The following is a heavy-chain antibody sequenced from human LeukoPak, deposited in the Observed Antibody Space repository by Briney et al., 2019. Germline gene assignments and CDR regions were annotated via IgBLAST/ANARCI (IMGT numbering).Heavy chain of an antibody. D-gene: IGHD3-10*01. CDR1: GFTFSSYG. V-gene: IGHV3-30*02. CDR2: IRFDGSDK. CDR3: AKDSYYYASGSYPTFDY. J-gene: IGHJ4*02. Sequence: GGSLRLSCAASGFTFSSYGMHWVRQAPGKGLEWVAFIRFDGSDKYYVDPVKGRFTISRDNSRNTLYLQMNSLRAEDTAVYYCAKDSYYYASGSYPTFDYWGQGALVTVSS.